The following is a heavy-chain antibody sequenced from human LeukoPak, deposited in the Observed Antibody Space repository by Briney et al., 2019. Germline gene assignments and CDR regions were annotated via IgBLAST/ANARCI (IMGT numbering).Heavy chain of an antibody. CDR3: ARDFPGSGWNRAFDI. Sequence: PSQTLSLTCSVSGGSIRSESYYWSWLRQPAGKGLEWIGRIYSSGSSKFNPSLKSRVTISIDTYKNQFSLNLSSVTAADTAVYYCARDFPGSGWNRAFDIWGQGTMVTVSS. CDR1: GGSIRSESYY. CDR2: IYSSGSS. V-gene: IGHV4-61*02. D-gene: IGHD6-19*01. J-gene: IGHJ3*02.